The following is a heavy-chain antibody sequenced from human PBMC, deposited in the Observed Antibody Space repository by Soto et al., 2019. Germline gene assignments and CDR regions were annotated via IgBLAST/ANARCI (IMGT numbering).Heavy chain of an antibody. CDR3: ARGSFHYDYVWGSYRPQGWFDP. D-gene: IGHD3-16*02. CDR2: INHSGST. V-gene: IGHV4-34*01. CDR1: GGSFSGYY. J-gene: IGHJ5*02. Sequence: SETLSLTCAVYGGSFSGYYWSWIRQPPGKGLEWIGEINHSGSTNYNPSLKSRVTISVDTSKNQFSLKLSSVTAADTAVYYCARGSFHYDYVWGSYRPQGWFDPWGQGTLVTVSS.